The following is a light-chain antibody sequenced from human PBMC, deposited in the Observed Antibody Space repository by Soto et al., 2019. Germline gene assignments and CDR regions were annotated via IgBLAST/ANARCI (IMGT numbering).Light chain of an antibody. CDR3: SSHGGANNFYV. J-gene: IGLJ1*01. CDR2: EVS. CDR1: HSYVGGYNY. V-gene: IGLV2-14*01. Sequence: HSGLTRPASVSVSPSQPITISCTGNHSYVGGYNYVSWYQQHPGKAPKLMIYEVSNRPSGVSNRFSASKSGNTASLTVSGLQAEDEADYYCSSHGGANNFYVFGTGTKVTV.